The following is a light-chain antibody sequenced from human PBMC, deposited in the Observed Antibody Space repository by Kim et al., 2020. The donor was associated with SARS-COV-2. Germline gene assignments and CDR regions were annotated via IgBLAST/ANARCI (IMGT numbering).Light chain of an antibody. CDR1: QSVRSN. CDR2: GAS. V-gene: IGKV3-15*01. Sequence: EVVMTQSPATLSVSPGERVNLSCRASQSVRSNLAWYQQKPGQAPRLLMYGASIRATGIPARFSGGGSGTEFTLTISSLQSEDFVVYYCKQYNDSRPRITFGQGTRLEIK. CDR3: KQYNDSRPRIT. J-gene: IGKJ5*01.